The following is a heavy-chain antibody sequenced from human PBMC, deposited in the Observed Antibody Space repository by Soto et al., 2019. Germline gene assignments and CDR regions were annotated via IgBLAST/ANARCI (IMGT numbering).Heavy chain of an antibody. Sequence: PGGSLRLSCAASGFTFSSYAMSWVRQAPGKGLEWVSAISGSGGSTYYADSVKGRFTISRDNSKNTLYLQMNSLRAEDTAVYYCAKHLGVYSSSSPLPSGMDVWGQGTTVTVSS. CDR3: AKHLGVYSSSSPLPSGMDV. CDR2: ISGSGGST. J-gene: IGHJ6*02. V-gene: IGHV3-23*01. CDR1: GFTFSSYA. D-gene: IGHD6-6*01.